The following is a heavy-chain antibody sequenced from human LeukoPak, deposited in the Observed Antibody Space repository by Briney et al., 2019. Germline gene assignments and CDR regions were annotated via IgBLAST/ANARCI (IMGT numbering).Heavy chain of an antibody. CDR2: ISGSGITI. J-gene: IGHJ4*02. CDR3: ARVNYYDSSGYYYEDDY. CDR1: GFTFRNYE. D-gene: IGHD3-22*01. Sequence: GGSLRLSCAASGFTFRNYEMNWVRQAPGKGLECISYISGSGITIYYADSVKGRFTISRDNAKNSLYLQMNSLRAEDTAVYYCARVNYYDSSGYYYEDDYWGQGTLVTVSS. V-gene: IGHV3-48*03.